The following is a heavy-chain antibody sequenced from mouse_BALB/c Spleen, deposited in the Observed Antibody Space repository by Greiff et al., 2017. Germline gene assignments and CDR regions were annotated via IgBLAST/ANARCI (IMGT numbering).Heavy chain of an antibody. CDR3: ARDGGYYGSSLSYWYFDV. D-gene: IGHD1-1*01. J-gene: IGHJ1*01. V-gene: IGHV2-9*02. CDR1: GFSLTSYG. Sequence: VKLMESGPGLVAPSQSLSITCTVSGFSLTSYGVHWVRQPPGKGLEWLGVIWAGGSTNYNSALMSRLSISKDNSKSQVFLKMNSLQTDDTAMYYCARDGGYYGSSLSYWYFDVWGAGTTVTVSS. CDR2: IWAGGST.